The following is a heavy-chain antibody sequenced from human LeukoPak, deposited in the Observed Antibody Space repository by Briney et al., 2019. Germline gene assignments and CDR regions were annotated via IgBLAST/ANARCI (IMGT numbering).Heavy chain of an antibody. CDR1: SGSFSAYY. J-gene: IGHJ4*02. D-gene: IGHD3-16*01. Sequence: SETLSLTCAVYSGSFSAYYWSWIRRPPGKGLEWIGEINHSGSTNYNPSLKSRVTILVDTSKNQFSLKLSSVTAADTAVYYCAREGVGLAIGDYWGQGTLVTVSS. V-gene: IGHV4-34*01. CDR2: INHSGST. CDR3: AREGVGLAIGDY.